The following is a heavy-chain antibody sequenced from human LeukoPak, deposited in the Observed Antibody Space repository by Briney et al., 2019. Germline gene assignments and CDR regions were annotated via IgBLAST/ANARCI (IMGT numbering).Heavy chain of an antibody. J-gene: IGHJ4*02. CDR3: AKDGYSYGYGFDY. CDR2: IRYDGSNK. Sequence: GGSLRLSCAASGFTFSSYGMHWVRQAPGKGLEWVAFIRYDGSNKYYADSVKGRFTISRDNSKNTLYLQMNSLRAEDTAVYYRAKDGYSYGYGFDYWGQGTLVTVSS. V-gene: IGHV3-30*02. CDR1: GFTFSSYG. D-gene: IGHD5-18*01.